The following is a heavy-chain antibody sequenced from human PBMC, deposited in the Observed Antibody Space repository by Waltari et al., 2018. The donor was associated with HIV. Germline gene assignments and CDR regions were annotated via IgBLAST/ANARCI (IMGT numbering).Heavy chain of an antibody. CDR2: ISWNSGSI. V-gene: IGHV3-9*01. Sequence: EVQLVESGGGLVQPGRSLRLSWAASGFTFDDYALHWVRQAPGKGLEWVSGISWNSGSIGYVDSVKGRFTISRDNAKNSLYLQMNSLRAEDTALYYCAKDRGYCSGGSCSYGMDVWGQGTTVTVSS. D-gene: IGHD2-15*01. CDR1: GFTFDDYA. J-gene: IGHJ6*02. CDR3: AKDRGYCSGGSCSYGMDV.